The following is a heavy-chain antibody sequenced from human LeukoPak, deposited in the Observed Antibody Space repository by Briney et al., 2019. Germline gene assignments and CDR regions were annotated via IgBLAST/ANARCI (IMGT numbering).Heavy chain of an antibody. CDR3: ARDGGDIVVVPAAQGAFDI. J-gene: IGHJ3*02. CDR1: GGSISSGGYY. Sequence: PSETLSLTCTVSGGSISSGGYYWSWIRQPPGKGLEWIGYIYQSGSTYYTPSLESRVTISVDRSKNQFSLRLSSVTAADTAVYYCARDGGDIVVVPAAQGAFDIWGQGTMVTVSS. CDR2: IYQSGST. D-gene: IGHD2-2*01. V-gene: IGHV4-30-2*01.